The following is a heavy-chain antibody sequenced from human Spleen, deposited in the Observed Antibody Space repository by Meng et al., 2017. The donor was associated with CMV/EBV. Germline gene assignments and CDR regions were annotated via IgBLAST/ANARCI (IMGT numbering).Heavy chain of an antibody. V-gene: IGHV3-20*04. Sequence: GGSLRLSCAASGFTFDDYGMSWVRQAPGKGLEWVSGINWNGDSTGYADSVKGRFTISRDNAKKSLYLQMNSLRAEDTALYYCARDQIVVVPAAKYYYGLDVWGQGTTDTVSS. CDR3: ARDQIVVVPAAKYYYGLDV. J-gene: IGHJ6*02. D-gene: IGHD2-2*01. CDR2: INWNGDST. CDR1: GFTFDDYG.